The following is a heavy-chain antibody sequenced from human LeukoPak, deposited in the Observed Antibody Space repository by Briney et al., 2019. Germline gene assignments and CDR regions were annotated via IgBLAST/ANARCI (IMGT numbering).Heavy chain of an antibody. CDR1: GGTFISYA. Sequence: SVKVSCKASGGTFISYAISWVRQAPGQGLEWMGGIIPIFGTANYAQKFQGRVTITADKSTSTAYMELSSLRSEDTAVYYCARGYCSSTSCYAFDIWGQGTMVTVSS. CDR2: IIPIFGTA. CDR3: ARGYCSSTSCYAFDI. V-gene: IGHV1-69*06. D-gene: IGHD2-2*01. J-gene: IGHJ3*02.